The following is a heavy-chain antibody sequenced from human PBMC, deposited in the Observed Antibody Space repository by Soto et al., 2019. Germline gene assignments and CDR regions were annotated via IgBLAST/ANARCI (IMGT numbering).Heavy chain of an antibody. J-gene: IGHJ4*02. V-gene: IGHV3-33*01. Sequence: QVQLVESGGGVVQPGRSLRLSCAASGFTFSSYGMHWVRQAPGKGLEWVAVIWYDGSNKYYADSVKGRFTISRDNSKNTLYLQMNSLRAEDTAVYYCARGAGNWTDLDYWGQGTLVTVSS. D-gene: IGHD1-1*01. CDR3: ARGAGNWTDLDY. CDR2: IWYDGSNK. CDR1: GFTFSSYG.